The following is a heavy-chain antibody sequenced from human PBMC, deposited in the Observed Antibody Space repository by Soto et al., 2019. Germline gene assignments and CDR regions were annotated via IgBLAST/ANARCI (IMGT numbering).Heavy chain of an antibody. J-gene: IGHJ4*02. V-gene: IGHV4-39*01. CDR2: VHYSGST. CDR3: VTSGYDFDFDY. D-gene: IGHD5-12*01. Sequence: SETLSLTCAVSGDSISSASAYWGWIRQPPGKGPEWIGSVHYSGSTYHNPSLKSRVTISVDTSKNQFSLTLSSVTAADTAVYYCVTSGYDFDFDYWGQGTLVTVSS. CDR1: GDSISSASAY.